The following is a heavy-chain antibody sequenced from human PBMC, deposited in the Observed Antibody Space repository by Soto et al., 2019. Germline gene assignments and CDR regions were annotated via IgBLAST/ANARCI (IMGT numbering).Heavy chain of an antibody. Sequence: GGSLRLSSAASGFTFSSYWMSWVRQAPGKGLEWVANIKQDGSEKYYVDSVKGRFTISRDNAKNSLYLQMNSLRAEDTAVYYCARDSRANYDFWSGYLNWFDPWGQGTLVTVSS. J-gene: IGHJ5*02. D-gene: IGHD3-3*01. CDR3: ARDSRANYDFWSGYLNWFDP. CDR2: IKQDGSEK. CDR1: GFTFSSYW. V-gene: IGHV3-7*05.